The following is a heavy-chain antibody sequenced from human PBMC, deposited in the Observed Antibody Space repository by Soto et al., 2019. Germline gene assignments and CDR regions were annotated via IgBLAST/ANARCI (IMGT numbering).Heavy chain of an antibody. CDR1: GGSISSGGYY. V-gene: IGHV4-31*03. J-gene: IGHJ4*02. Sequence: SETLSLTCTVSGGSISSGGYYWSWIRQHPGKGLEWIGYIYYSGSTYYNPSLKSRVTISVDTSKNQFSLKLSSVTAADTAVYYCARRGYSYGYDYWGQGTLVTVSS. D-gene: IGHD5-18*01. CDR2: IYYSGST. CDR3: ARRGYSYGYDY.